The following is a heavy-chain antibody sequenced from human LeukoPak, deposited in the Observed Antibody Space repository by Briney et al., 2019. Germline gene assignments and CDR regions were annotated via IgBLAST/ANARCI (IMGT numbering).Heavy chain of an antibody. CDR1: GGSISSSNW. CDR2: IYHSGST. V-gene: IGHV4-4*02. CDR3: ARGPPATYDILTGYYVFHY. Sequence: SETLSLTCAVSGGSISSSNWWSWVRQPPGKGLEWIGEIYHSGSTNYNPSLKSRVTISVDKSKNQFSLKLSSVTAADTAVYYCARGPPATYDILTGYYVFHYWGQGTLVTVSS. D-gene: IGHD3-9*01. J-gene: IGHJ4*02.